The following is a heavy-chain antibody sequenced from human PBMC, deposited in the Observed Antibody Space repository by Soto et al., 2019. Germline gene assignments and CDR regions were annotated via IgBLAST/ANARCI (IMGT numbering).Heavy chain of an antibody. J-gene: IGHJ6*02. CDR2: SHYSGST. CDR1: GASISSSDYY. CDR3: AREIRYCSNGGCSSSGMDV. V-gene: IGHV4-30-4*01. Sequence: QVQLQESGPGLVKPSQTLSLTCTVSGASISSSDYYWSWIRQPPGKGLEWIGYSHYSGSTFYNPSLKSRVTISLDTSKTQFSLRLGSVAATDTAVYFCAREIRYCSNGGCSSSGMDVWGQGTTVTVSS. D-gene: IGHD2-8*01.